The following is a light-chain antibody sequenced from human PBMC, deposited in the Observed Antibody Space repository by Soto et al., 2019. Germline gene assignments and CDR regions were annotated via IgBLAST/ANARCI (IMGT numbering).Light chain of an antibody. CDR1: SSDIGSYNL. V-gene: IGLV2-14*02. CDR2: EVS. Sequence: QSALTQPASVSGSPGQSITISCTGTSSDIGSYNLVSWYQQHTGKAPKLMIYEVSNRPSGVSNRFSGSKSGNTASLTISGLQTEDEADYYCSSYTSSSTLYVFGTGTKVTVL. J-gene: IGLJ1*01. CDR3: SSYTSSSTLYV.